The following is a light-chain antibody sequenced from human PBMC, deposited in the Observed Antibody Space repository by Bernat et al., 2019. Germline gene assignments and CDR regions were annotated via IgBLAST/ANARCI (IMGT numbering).Light chain of an antibody. CDR3: ASWDDSLRGWV. CDR2: NNN. J-gene: IGLJ3*02. Sequence: QSVLTQPPSTSGTPGQRITISCSGRSSNTGSNYVSWYQQSPGTAPRLLMYNNNKWPSGVPDRFSGSRSGTSASLAISGLRSEDEADYFCASWDDSLRGWVFGGGTRLTVL. V-gene: IGLV1-47*01. CDR1: SSNTGSNY.